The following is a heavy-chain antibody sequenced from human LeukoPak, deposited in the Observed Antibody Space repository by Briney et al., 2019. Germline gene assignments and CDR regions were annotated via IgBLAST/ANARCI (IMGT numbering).Heavy chain of an antibody. V-gene: IGHV1-8*03. D-gene: IGHD4-11*01. J-gene: IGHJ3*02. CDR2: MNPKTGNT. CDR1: GYTFTSYG. CDR3: VRIYYSNAFDI. Sequence: ASVKVSCKASGYTFTSYGISWVRQAPGQGLEWMGWMNPKTGNTGSAQKFQGRVTITGNTSISTAYMELSSLGSEDTAVYYCVRIYYSNAFDIWGQGTMVTVSS.